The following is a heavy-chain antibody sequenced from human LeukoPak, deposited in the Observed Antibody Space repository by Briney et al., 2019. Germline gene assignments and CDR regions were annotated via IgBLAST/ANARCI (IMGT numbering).Heavy chain of an antibody. J-gene: IGHJ4*02. Sequence: GGSLRLSCAVSGITLSNYGMSWVRQAPGKGLEWVAGISDSGGRTDYADSVKGRFTISRDNPKNTLYLQMNSLRAEDTAVYFCAKRGVVIRVILVGFHKEAYYFDSWGQGALVTASS. CDR1: GITLSNYG. D-gene: IGHD3-22*01. CDR3: AKRGVVIRVILVGFHKEAYYFDS. CDR2: ISDSGGRT. V-gene: IGHV3-23*01.